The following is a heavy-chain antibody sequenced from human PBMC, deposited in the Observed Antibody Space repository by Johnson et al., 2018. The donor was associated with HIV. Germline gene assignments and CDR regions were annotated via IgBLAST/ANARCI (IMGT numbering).Heavy chain of an antibody. Sequence: EVQLVESGGGLVQPGGSLRLSCAASGFTVSRNYMSWVRQAPGKGLEWVGRIKSKTDGGTTDYAEPVKGRFTISRDDSKTTLFLQMNSLKIEDTAVYYCTTDLGVVGGFDIWGQGTMVSVS. D-gene: IGHD4-23*01. CDR2: IKSKTDGGTT. J-gene: IGHJ3*02. V-gene: IGHV3-15*01. CDR1: GFTVSRNY. CDR3: TTDLGVVGGFDI.